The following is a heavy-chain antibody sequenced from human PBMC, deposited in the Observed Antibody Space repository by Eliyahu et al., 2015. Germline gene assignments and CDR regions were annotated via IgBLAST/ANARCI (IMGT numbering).Heavy chain of an antibody. CDR1: GYTFTSXG. Sequence: QVQLVQSGAEVKKPGASVKVSCKASGYTFTSXGXSWVRQAPGQGLEWMGWISAYNGNTNYAQKLQGRVTMTTDTSTSTAYMELRSLRSDDTAVYYCARDRYSSGWPPILREPFDPWGQGTLVTVSS. D-gene: IGHD6-19*01. J-gene: IGHJ5*02. CDR2: ISAYNGNT. CDR3: ARDRYSSGWPPILREPFDP. V-gene: IGHV1-18*01.